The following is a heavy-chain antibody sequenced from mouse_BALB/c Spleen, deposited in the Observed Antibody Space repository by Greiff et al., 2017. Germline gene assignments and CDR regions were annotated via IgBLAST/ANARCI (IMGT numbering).Heavy chain of an antibody. CDR2: IYPGDGDT. CDR1: GYAFSSSW. V-gene: IGHV1-82*01. J-gene: IGHJ1*01. Sequence: VQLQQSGPELVKPGASVKISCKASGYAFSSSWMNWVKQRPGQGLEWIGRIYPGDGDTNYNGKFKGKATLTADKSSSTAYMQLSSLTSVDSAVYFCARKGGSYWYFDVWGAGTTVTVSS. CDR3: ARKGGSYWYFDV.